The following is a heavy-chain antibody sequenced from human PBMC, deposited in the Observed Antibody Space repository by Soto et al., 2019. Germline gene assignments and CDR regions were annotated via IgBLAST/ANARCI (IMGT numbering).Heavy chain of an antibody. CDR1: GFTFSSYG. Sequence: QVQLVESGGGVVQPGRSLRLSCAASGFTFSSYGMHWVRQAPGKGLEWVALISYDGSNKYYADSVKGRFTLSRDNSKNTLYLQMNSLRAEDTAVYYCAKEGDGSGWLRYAHWGQGTQVTVSS. D-gene: IGHD6-19*01. CDR2: ISYDGSNK. V-gene: IGHV3-30*18. J-gene: IGHJ4*02. CDR3: AKEGDGSGWLRYAH.